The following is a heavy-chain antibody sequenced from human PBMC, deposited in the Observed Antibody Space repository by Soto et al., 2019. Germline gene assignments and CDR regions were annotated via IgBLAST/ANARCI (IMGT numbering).Heavy chain of an antibody. D-gene: IGHD6-13*01. CDR2: INPDGSEK. CDR1: GVSFWLYG. V-gene: IGHV3-7*04. CDR3: ARGYSSSPLFEDYFDY. J-gene: IGHJ4*02. Sequence: HVGSLRISCAASGVSFWLYGMTGSRKDPGKGLEWVANINPDGSEKFSVDSVKGRFTISRDNAKNSLYLQMNSLRAEDTAVYFCARGYSSSPLFEDYFDYWGQGALVTVSS.